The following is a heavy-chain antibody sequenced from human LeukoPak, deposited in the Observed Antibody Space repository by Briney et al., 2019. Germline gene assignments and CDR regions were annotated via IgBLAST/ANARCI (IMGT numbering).Heavy chain of an antibody. CDR1: GGSISSYY. D-gene: IGHD3-3*01. Sequence: SETLXXTCTVAGGSISSYYWSWIRQPPGKGXEWIGYIYYSGSTNYNPSLKSRVTISVDTSKNQFSLKLSSVTAADTAVYYCARDRFKYDFWSGYSDYWGQGTLVTVSS. V-gene: IGHV4-59*01. J-gene: IGHJ4*02. CDR3: ARDRFKYDFWSGYSDY. CDR2: IYYSGST.